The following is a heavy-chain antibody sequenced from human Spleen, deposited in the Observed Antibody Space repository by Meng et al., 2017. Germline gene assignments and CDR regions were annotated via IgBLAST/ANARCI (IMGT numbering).Heavy chain of an antibody. CDR3: ASSRSYVKN. CDR2: INAGNGNT. Sequence: ASVKVSCKASGYTLTSYAINWLRQAPGQGLEWMGWINAGNGNTKYSQKFQGRVTITRDTSASTAYMELSSLRSEDTAVYYCASSRSYVKNWGQGTLVTVSS. D-gene: IGHD1-26*01. V-gene: IGHV1-3*01. J-gene: IGHJ4*02. CDR1: GYTLTSYA.